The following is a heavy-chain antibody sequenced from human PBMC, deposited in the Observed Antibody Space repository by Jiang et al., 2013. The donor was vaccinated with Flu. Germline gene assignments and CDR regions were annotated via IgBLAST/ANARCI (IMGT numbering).Heavy chain of an antibody. CDR1: GGSVSSGGDY. D-gene: IGHD5-12*01. CDR3: ARYTVTTSFDS. Sequence: GPGLVKPSETLSLTCTVSGGSVSSGGDYWSWIRQSPGRGLEWFGYIDYMGSPNYNPSLKSRVTISVDTSKNQFSLRLSSVTAADTAVYYCARYTVTTSFDSWGQGTLVTVSS. V-gene: IGHV4-61*08. J-gene: IGHJ4*02. CDR2: IDYMGSP.